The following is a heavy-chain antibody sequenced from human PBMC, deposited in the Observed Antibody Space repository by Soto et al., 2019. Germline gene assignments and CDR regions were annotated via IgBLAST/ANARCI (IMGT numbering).Heavy chain of an antibody. CDR3: ARGIVGATGTPYYFDY. Sequence: SETLSLTCTVSGGSISSGGYYWSWIRQLPGKGLECIGYIYYSGSTYYNPSLKSRVTISVDTSKNQFSLRLSSVTAADTAVCYCARGIVGATGTPYYFDYWGQGTQVTVSS. V-gene: IGHV4-31*03. CDR2: IYYSGST. J-gene: IGHJ4*02. D-gene: IGHD1-26*01. CDR1: GGSISSGGYY.